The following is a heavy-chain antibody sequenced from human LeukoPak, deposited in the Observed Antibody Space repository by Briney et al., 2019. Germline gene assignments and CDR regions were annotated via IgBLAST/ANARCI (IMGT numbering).Heavy chain of an antibody. D-gene: IGHD3-9*01. CDR2: ISYDGANK. Sequence: PGRSLRLSCAASGFSFSIYAIHWVRQAPGKGLEWVALISYDGANKYYADSVKGRFTVSRDNSRNTVYLQMNSLRAEDTAVYYCARENDYDILTGYYPPGFDYWGQGTLVTVSS. CDR1: GFSFSIYA. J-gene: IGHJ4*02. CDR3: ARENDYDILTGYYPPGFDY. V-gene: IGHV3-30-3*01.